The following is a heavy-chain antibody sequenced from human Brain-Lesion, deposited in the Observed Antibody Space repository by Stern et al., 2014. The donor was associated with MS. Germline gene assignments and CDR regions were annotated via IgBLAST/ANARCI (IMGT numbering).Heavy chain of an antibody. Sequence: EVQLVESGGDLVQPGRSLRLSCAAFGFTFDDYAMHWVRQAPGKGLEWVAGISWNSGTIVYACSVKGRFSTARDNAYSSLYLQMNSLRPEDTALYYCTRDITGSSAYFSYWGQGSLVTVSS. V-gene: IGHV3-9*01. CDR3: TRDITGSSAYFSY. CDR2: ISWNSGTI. D-gene: IGHD1-14*01. J-gene: IGHJ4*02. CDR1: GFTFDDYA.